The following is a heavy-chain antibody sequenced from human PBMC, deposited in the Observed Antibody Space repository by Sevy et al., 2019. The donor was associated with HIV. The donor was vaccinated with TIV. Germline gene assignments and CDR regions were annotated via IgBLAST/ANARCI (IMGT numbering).Heavy chain of an antibody. CDR3: AKGDEPAADYADYVSNAFDI. V-gene: IGHV3-23*01. Sequence: GGSLRLSCAVSGFTFRSYAVSWVRQAPGKGLEWVSSISGPGALTYYAESVKGRFTISRDNSKNTLFLQMNSLRAEDTALYYCAKGDEPAADYADYVSNAFDIWGQGTMVTVSS. CDR2: ISGPGALT. J-gene: IGHJ3*02. CDR1: GFTFRSYA. D-gene: IGHD4-17*01.